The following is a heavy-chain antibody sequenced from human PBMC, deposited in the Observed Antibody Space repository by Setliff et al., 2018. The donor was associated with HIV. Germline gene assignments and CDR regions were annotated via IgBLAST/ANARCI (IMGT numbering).Heavy chain of an antibody. CDR2: FYTSGGT. D-gene: IGHD6-6*01. CDR3: ARGGVEAGRPPGETGLSYYHHGMDV. V-gene: IGHV4-61*02. CDR1: GGSISSGAYY. J-gene: IGHJ6*02. Sequence: SETLSLTCTVSGGSISSGAYYWSWIRQPAGKGLEWIGRFYTSGGTKYNPSLKSRITISVDTSKKQFSLKLTSVTAADTAVYYCARGGVEAGRPPGETGLSYYHHGMDVWGQGTTVTVSS.